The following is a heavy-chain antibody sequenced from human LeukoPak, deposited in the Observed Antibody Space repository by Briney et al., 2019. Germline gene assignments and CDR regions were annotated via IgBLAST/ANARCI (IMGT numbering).Heavy chain of an antibody. CDR3: ARGLGAYSGDNYAFAAY. J-gene: IGHJ4*02. CDR1: GYTFTSYD. D-gene: IGHD1-26*01. Sequence: ASVKVSCKATGYTFTSYDITWVRQATGQGLEWMGWMNPHSGDTGFAQKFQGRLTMTRDTSISTAYMELSSLRSEDTAVYYCARGLGAYSGDNYAFAAYWGQGTLVTVSS. CDR2: MNPHSGDT. V-gene: IGHV1-8*02.